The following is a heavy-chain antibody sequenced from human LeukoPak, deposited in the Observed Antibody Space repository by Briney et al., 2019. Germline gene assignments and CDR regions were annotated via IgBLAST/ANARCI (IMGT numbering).Heavy chain of an antibody. J-gene: IGHJ5*02. D-gene: IGHD3-10*01. CDR3: ARRKRGITMVRGGFDP. CDR2: INHSGST. V-gene: IGHV4-34*01. CDR1: GGSFSGYY. Sequence: SETLSLTCAVYGGSFSGYYWSWIRQPPGKGLEWIGEINHSGSTNYNPSLKSRVTISVDTSKNQFSLKLSSVTAADTAVYYCARRKRGITMVRGGFDPWGQGTLVTVSS.